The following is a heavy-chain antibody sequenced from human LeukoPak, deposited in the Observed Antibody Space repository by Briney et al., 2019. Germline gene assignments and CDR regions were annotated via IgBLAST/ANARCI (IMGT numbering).Heavy chain of an antibody. CDR2: ISGSGGST. Sequence: PGGSLRLSYVASGFTFSSYAMSWVRQAPGKGLEWVSGISGSGGSTHYADSVKDRFTISRDNSKNTLYLQMNSLRAEDTAVYYCAKETVVVVAATPDAFDIWGQGTMVTVSS. V-gene: IGHV3-23*01. J-gene: IGHJ3*02. CDR1: GFTFSSYA. D-gene: IGHD2-15*01. CDR3: AKETVVVVAATPDAFDI.